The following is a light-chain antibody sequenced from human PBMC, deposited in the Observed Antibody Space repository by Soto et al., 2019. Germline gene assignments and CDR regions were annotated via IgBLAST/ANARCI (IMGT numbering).Light chain of an antibody. CDR3: QQYDRFPYT. Sequence: AXVGDTVTITCRASQSISNWLAWYQQKPGQAPKLLIHKASTLESGVPSRFSGSGSGTEFTLTISSLQPDDFATFYCQQYDRFPYTFGQGTKLEIK. CDR1: QSISNW. J-gene: IGKJ2*01. CDR2: KAS. V-gene: IGKV1-5*03.